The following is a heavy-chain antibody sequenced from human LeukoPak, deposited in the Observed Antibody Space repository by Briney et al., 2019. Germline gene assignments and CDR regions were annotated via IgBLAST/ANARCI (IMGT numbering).Heavy chain of an antibody. CDR3: ARAYYDFWSGYYYYYYYGMDV. J-gene: IGHJ6*02. Sequence: GGSLRLSCAASGFTFSSYWMSWVRQAPGKGLEWVANIKQDGSEKYVDSVKGRFTISRDNAKNSLYLQMNSLGVEDTAVYYCARAYYDFWSGYYYYYYYGMDVWGQGTTVTVSS. V-gene: IGHV3-7*04. D-gene: IGHD3-3*01. CDR1: GFTFSSYW. CDR2: IKQDGSEK.